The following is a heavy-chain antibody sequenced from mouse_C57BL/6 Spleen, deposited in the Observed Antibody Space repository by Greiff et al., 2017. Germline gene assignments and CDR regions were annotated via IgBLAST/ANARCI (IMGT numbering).Heavy chain of an antibody. V-gene: IGHV1-82*01. D-gene: IGHD2-2*01. J-gene: IGHJ1*03. CDR1: GYAFSSSW. CDR3: ARSRGYGYDWYFDV. Sequence: VQLVESGPELVKPGASVKISCKASGYAFSSSWMNWVKQRPGKGLEWIGRIYPGDGDTNYNGKFKGKATLTADKSSSTAYMQLSSLTSEDSAVYCCARSRGYGYDWYFDVWGTGTTVTVSS. CDR2: IYPGDGDT.